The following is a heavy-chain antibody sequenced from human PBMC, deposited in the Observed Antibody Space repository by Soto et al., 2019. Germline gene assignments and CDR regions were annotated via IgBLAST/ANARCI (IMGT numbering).Heavy chain of an antibody. CDR2: ISYDGSNK. CDR1: GFTFSSYA. J-gene: IGHJ6*02. CDR3: ARVYCSGGSCHYNFYYYYYGMDV. V-gene: IGHV3-30-3*01. Sequence: QVQLVESGGGVVQPGRSLRLSCAASGFTFSSYAMHWVRQAPGKGLEWVAVISYDGSNKYYADSVKGRFTISRDNSKNTVYLQMNSLRAEDTSVYYCARVYCSGGSCHYNFYYYYYGMDVWGQGTTVTVSS. D-gene: IGHD2-15*01.